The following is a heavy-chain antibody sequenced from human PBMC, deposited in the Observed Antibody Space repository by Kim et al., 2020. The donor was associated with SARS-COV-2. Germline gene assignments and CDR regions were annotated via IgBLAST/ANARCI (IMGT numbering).Heavy chain of an antibody. CDR2: ISGSSGST. CDR1: GFTFSEYY. V-gene: IGHV3-11*05. J-gene: IGHJ4*02. CDR3: ARGGLYRDLAY. D-gene: IGHD2-2*02. Sequence: GGSLRLSCVASGFTFSEYYMSWIRQAPGKGLEWLSHISGSSGSTIYADSVRGRVTISRDNAKHSLFLQLNSLRAEDTALYYCARGGLYRDLAYWGQGTL.